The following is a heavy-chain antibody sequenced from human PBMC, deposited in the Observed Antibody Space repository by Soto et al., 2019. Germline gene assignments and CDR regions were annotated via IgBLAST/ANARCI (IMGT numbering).Heavy chain of an antibody. V-gene: IGHV3-33*08. CDR3: AGEVTGSTGPLDY. Sequence: LRLSCTTSGFTFNTYGMHWVRQAPGKGLEWVSNIWYDGSNKYYADSVKGRFTISRDNAKNTLYLQMNSLRAEDTALYYCAGEVTGSTGPLDYWGQGTLVTVSS. D-gene: IGHD1-7*01. CDR1: GFTFNTYG. CDR2: IWYDGSNK. J-gene: IGHJ4*02.